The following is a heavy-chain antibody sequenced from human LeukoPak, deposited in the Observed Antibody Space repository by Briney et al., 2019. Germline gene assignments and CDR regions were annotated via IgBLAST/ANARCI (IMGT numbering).Heavy chain of an antibody. D-gene: IGHD3-22*01. CDR2: FIPIFGSP. J-gene: IGHJ3*01. Sequence: GASVKVSCKATVPTFTSYAINWVRQAPGQGLAWMGGFIPIFGSPTYAQQFQGRVTFTTDESTYTAYMELNNLRSDDTAVFYCAGFFYDSSGAAFDLWGQGTMVTVSS. CDR3: AGFFYDSSGAAFDL. V-gene: IGHV1-69*05. CDR1: VPTFTSYA.